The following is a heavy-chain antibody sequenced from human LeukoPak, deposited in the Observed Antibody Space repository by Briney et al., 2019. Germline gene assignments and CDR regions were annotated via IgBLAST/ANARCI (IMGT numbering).Heavy chain of an antibody. CDR1: GYTFTGYY. J-gene: IGHJ5*02. V-gene: IGHV1-2*02. Sequence: SVKVSCKASGYTFTGYYMHWVRQAPGQGLEWMGWINPNSGGTNYAQKFQGRVTLTRDASISTAYMELSRLRSDDTAVYYCARDPIFGVVFDWFDPWGQGTLVTVSS. CDR2: INPNSGGT. CDR3: ARDPIFGVVFDWFDP. D-gene: IGHD3-3*01.